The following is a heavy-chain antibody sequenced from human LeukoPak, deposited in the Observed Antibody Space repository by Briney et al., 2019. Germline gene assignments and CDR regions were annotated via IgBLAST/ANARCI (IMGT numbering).Heavy chain of an antibody. CDR2: IYYSGST. CDR1: GGSISSYY. CDR3: ARGEWSYYYYYMDV. J-gene: IGHJ6*03. V-gene: IGHV4-59*01. D-gene: IGHD3-3*01. Sequence: SETLSLTCTVSGGSISSYYWSWIRQPPGKGLEWIGYIYYSGSTNYNPSLKSRVTISVDTSKNQFSLKLSSVTAADTAVHYCARGEWSYYYYYMDVWGKGTTVTVSS.